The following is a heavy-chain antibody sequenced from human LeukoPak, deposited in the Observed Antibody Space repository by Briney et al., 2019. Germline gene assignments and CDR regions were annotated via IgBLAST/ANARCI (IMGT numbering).Heavy chain of an antibody. V-gene: IGHV3-23*01. CDR2: ISGSGGST. D-gene: IGHD3-10*01. CDR3: XXVKVRGVIITPLDY. Sequence: GSSLRLSCAASGFTFSSYGMSWVRQAPGKGLEWVSAISGSGGSTYYADSVKGRFTISRDNSKNTLYLQMNSLRAEDTAVYYXXXVKVRGVIITPLDYWGQGTLVTVSS. J-gene: IGHJ4*02. CDR1: GFTFSSYG.